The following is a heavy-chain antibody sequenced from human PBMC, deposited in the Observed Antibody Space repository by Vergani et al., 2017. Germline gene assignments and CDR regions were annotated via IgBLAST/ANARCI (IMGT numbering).Heavy chain of an antibody. V-gene: IGHV4-4*03. J-gene: IGHJ5*02. CDR3: ARGPFSXYVWGSYRYTWFDP. CDR2: IYHSGST. CDR1: GGSISSSNW. D-gene: IGHD3-16*02. Sequence: QVQLQESGPGLVKPPGTLSLTCAVSGGSISSSNWWSWVRQPPGKGLEWIGEIYHSGSTNYNPSLKSRVTISVDKSKNQFSLKLSSVTAADTAVYYCARGPFSXYVWGSYRYTWFDPWGQGTLVTVSS.